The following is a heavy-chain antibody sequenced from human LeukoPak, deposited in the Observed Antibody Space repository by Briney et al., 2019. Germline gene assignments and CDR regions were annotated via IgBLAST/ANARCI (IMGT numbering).Heavy chain of an antibody. CDR2: IYYSGST. Sequence: SETLSLTCTVSGGSIGSYYWSWIRQPPGKGLEWIGYIYYSGSTNYNPSLKSRVTISVDTSKNQFSLKLSSVTAADTAVYYCASSITAEYYFDYWGQGTLVTVSS. CDR3: ASSITAEYYFDY. V-gene: IGHV4-59*01. J-gene: IGHJ4*02. CDR1: GGSIGSYY. D-gene: IGHD3-10*01.